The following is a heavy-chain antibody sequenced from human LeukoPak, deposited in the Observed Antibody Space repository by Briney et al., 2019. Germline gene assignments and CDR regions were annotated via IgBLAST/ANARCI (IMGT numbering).Heavy chain of an antibody. Sequence: SETLSLTCAAYGGSFSGYYWSWIRQPPGKGLEWIGEINHSGDTNYNPSLKSRVTISVDTSKNQFSLKLSSVTAADTAVYYCAGGYGLPHWGQGTLVTVSS. J-gene: IGHJ4*02. V-gene: IGHV4-34*01. CDR3: AGGYGLPH. CDR2: INHSGDT. CDR1: GGSFSGYY. D-gene: IGHD3-10*01.